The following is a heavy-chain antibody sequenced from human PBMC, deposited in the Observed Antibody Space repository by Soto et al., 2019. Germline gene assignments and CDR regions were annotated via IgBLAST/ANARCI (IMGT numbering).Heavy chain of an antibody. D-gene: IGHD2-21*01. J-gene: IGHJ5*02. V-gene: IGHV4-31*03. Sequence: TLSVTCRDSGAARNSGNYYWSWIRQVPGKGLEWIGHIYVTGAVDYNPSLRDRITISQDTSERQFSLNLRLVTAADTAVYYCARLRIATNNYKWFDPWGQGTLVTVSS. CDR2: IYVTGAV. CDR3: ARLRIATNNYKWFDP. CDR1: GAARNSGNYY.